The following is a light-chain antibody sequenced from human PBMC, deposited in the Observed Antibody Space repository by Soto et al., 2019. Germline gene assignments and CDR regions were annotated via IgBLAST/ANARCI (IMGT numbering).Light chain of an antibody. V-gene: IGKV3-20*01. Sequence: ELVLTQSPATLSLSPGERATLSCRASKSVSSSYLAWYQQKPGQAPRLLIYGASSRATGIPDRFSGSGSVTDFTLAISRLEPEDLAVYYCQQYGSSHPFTFGVGTKVEIK. CDR2: GAS. CDR1: KSVSSSY. CDR3: QQYGSSHPFT. J-gene: IGKJ4*01.